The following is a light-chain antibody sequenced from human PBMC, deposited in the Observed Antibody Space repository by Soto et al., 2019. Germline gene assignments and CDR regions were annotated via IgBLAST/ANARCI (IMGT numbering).Light chain of an antibody. CDR2: GAF. V-gene: IGKV3-20*01. CDR3: QHYGSLPKT. J-gene: IGKJ1*01. Sequence: EIVLTQSPGTLSLSPGERATLSCRASQSDSNNYLAWYQQKSGQAPRLLIYGAFSRANGIPVRFSGSASGTDFTLIISRLEPEDVAVYYCQHYGSLPKTFGQGTKVEIK. CDR1: QSDSNNY.